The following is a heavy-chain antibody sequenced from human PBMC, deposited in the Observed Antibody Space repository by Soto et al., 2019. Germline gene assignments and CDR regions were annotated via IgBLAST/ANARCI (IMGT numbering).Heavy chain of an antibody. D-gene: IGHD3-10*01. J-gene: IGHJ4*02. CDR3: ARGVVRRVIIQYTSFFDS. CDR2: IYHTGTT. Sequence: PSETLSLTCAVSGDSIISIYHWAWIRQPPGRGLEWIASIYHTGTTYYTPSLKSRVTISVDTSKNQFSLKVTSVTAADTAVYYCARGVVRRVIIQYTSFFDSWALGTSVT. V-gene: IGHV4-38-2*01. CDR1: GDSIISIYH.